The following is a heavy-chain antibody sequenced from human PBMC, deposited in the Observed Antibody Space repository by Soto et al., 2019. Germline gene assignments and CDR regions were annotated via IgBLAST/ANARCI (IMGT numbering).Heavy chain of an antibody. CDR2: IDPSDSYT. CDR1: GYSFTSYW. CDR3: ARRKSAAGTYYYYGMDV. D-gene: IGHD6-13*01. Sequence: GESLKISCKGSGYSFTSYWISWVRQMPGKGLEWMGRIDPSDSYTNYSPSFQGHVTISADKSISTAYLQWSSLKASDTAMYYCARRKSAAGTYYYYGMDVWGQGTTVTAP. J-gene: IGHJ6*02. V-gene: IGHV5-10-1*01.